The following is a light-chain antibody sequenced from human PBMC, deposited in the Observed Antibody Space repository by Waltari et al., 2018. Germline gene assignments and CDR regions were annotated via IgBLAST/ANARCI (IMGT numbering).Light chain of an antibody. Sequence: DIVMTQSPDSLAVSLGERATINCKSSQSVLHSSNNKNYLAWYQQKPGQPPKLLIYWASTRESGVPDRFSGSGSGTDFTLTISSQQAEDVAVYYCQQYYSTCQFGQGTKVEIK. CDR2: WAS. CDR3: QQYYSTCQ. J-gene: IGKJ1*01. CDR1: QSVLHSSNNKNY. V-gene: IGKV4-1*01.